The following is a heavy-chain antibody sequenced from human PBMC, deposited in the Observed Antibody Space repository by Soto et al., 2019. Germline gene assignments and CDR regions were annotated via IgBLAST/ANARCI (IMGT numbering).Heavy chain of an antibody. CDR1: GYTFTSYA. D-gene: IGHD1-26*01. Sequence: QVQLVQSGAEVKKPGASVKVSCKASGYTFTSYAMHWVRQAPGQRLEWMGWINAGNGNTKYSQKFQGRVTITRETSARTAYMELSSLRSEDTAVYYCARGGSLYWYFDLWGRGTLVTVSS. V-gene: IGHV1-3*01. CDR3: ARGGSLYWYFDL. J-gene: IGHJ2*01. CDR2: INAGNGNT.